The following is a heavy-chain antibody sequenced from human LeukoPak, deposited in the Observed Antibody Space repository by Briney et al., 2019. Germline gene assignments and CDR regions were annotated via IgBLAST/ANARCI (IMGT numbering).Heavy chain of an antibody. CDR3: ASLRGYSYGYNWFDP. D-gene: IGHD5-18*01. J-gene: IGHJ5*02. V-gene: IGHV5-51*01. Sequence: GESLKISYKGSGYSFTTYWIGWVRQMPGKGLGWIRIIYPGDSDIRYSPSFHGQVTISADKSISTAYLQWSSLKASDTAMYYCASLRGYSYGYNWFDPWGQGTLVTVSS. CDR2: IYPGDSDI. CDR1: GYSFTTYW.